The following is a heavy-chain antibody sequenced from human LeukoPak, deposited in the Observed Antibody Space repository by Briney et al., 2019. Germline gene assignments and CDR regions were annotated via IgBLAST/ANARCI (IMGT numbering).Heavy chain of an antibody. Sequence: GGSLRLSCAASGFTVSGNYMSWVRQAPGKGLEWVSVIYSGGTTYYADSVKGRFTISRDNSKNTVYLQMNSLRAEDTAVYYCARDTVRGSPTYGMDVWGQGTTVTVSS. CDR2: IYSGGTT. CDR3: ARDTVRGSPTYGMDV. V-gene: IGHV3-53*01. CDR1: GFTVSGNY. D-gene: IGHD3-10*01. J-gene: IGHJ6*02.